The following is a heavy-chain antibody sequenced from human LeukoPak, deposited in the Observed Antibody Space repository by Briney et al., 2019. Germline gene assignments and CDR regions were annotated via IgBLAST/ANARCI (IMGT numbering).Heavy chain of an antibody. CDR3: ARGPTGRFLEWLFPFDY. V-gene: IGHV1-69*01. CDR1: GGTFTSYA. Sequence: SSVKVSFKAAGGTFTSYAISWVRAAPAQGLGLVGGIIPSFGRAHYAHKYHGRGTITADEATSTAYMEVSSLRSEDTAVYYCARGPTGRFLEWLFPFDYWGQGTLVTVSS. CDR2: IIPSFGRA. D-gene: IGHD3-3*01. J-gene: IGHJ4*02.